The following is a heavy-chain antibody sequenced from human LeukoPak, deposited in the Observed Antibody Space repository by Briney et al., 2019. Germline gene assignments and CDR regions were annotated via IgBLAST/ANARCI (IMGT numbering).Heavy chain of an antibody. CDR2: INNSGST. CDR3: ASFGVVTRYYFDY. Sequence: PSETLSLTCAVYGGSFSGYYWSWIRQPPGKGLEWIGEINNSGSTNYNPSLKSRVTTSVDTSKNQFSLKLSSVTAADTAVYYCASFGVVTRYYFDYWGQGTLVTVSS. V-gene: IGHV4-34*01. CDR1: GGSFSGYY. J-gene: IGHJ4*02. D-gene: IGHD3-3*01.